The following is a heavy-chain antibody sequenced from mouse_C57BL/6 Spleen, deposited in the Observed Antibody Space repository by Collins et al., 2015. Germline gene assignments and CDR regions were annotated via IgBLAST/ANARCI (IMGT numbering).Heavy chain of an antibody. CDR2: IDPSDSET. V-gene: IGHV1-52*01. J-gene: IGHJ4*01. D-gene: IGHD2-1*01. Sequence: QVQLQQPGAELVRPGSSVKLSCKASGYTFTSYWMHWVKQRPIQGLEWIGNIDPSDSETHYNQKFKDKATLTVDKSSSTAYMQLSSLTSEDSAVYYCARRRVYPYAMDYWGQGTSVTVLL. CDR3: ARRRVYPYAMDY. CDR1: GYTFTSYW.